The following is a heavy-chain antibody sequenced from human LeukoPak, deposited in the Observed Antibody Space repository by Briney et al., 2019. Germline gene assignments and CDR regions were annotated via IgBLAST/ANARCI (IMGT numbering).Heavy chain of an antibody. CDR2: ISVSGDST. Sequence: GGSLRLSCAASGFTFNTYAMSWVRQAPGKGLEWVSGISVSGDSTYYADSVKGRFTISRDNSKNTLYLQLNGLRADDTAVYFCTKRLRGSSNWFYFDYWGQGTLATVSS. D-gene: IGHD6-13*01. V-gene: IGHV3-23*01. CDR1: GFTFNTYA. J-gene: IGHJ4*02. CDR3: TKRLRGSSNWFYFDY.